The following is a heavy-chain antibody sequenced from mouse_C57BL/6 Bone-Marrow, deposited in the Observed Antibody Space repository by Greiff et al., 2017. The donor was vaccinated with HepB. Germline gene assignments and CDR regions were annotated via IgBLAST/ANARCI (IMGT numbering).Heavy chain of an antibody. CDR1: GYSITSGYY. CDR2: ISYDGSN. V-gene: IGHV3-6*01. CDR3: ARDRGYEDFDY. Sequence: VQLKESGPGLVKPSQSLSLTCSVTGYSITSGYYWNWIRQFPGNKLEWMGYISYDGSNNYNPSLKNRISITRDTSKNQFFLKLNSVTTEDTATYYCARDRGYEDFDYWGQGTTLTVSS. J-gene: IGHJ2*01. D-gene: IGHD2-10*02.